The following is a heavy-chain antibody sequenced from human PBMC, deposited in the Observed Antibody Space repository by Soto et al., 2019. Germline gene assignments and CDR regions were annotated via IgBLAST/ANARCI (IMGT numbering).Heavy chain of an antibody. V-gene: IGHV1-69*13. D-gene: IGHD5-12*01. CDR2: IIPIFGTA. Sequence: SVNVSWKSSGGTFSSYSISWVRQAPGQGLEWMGGIIPIFGTANYAQKFQGRVTITADESTSTAYMELSSLRSEDTAVYYCAREGDGYNTYYFDYWGQGTLVTVSS. J-gene: IGHJ4*02. CDR1: GGTFSSYS. CDR3: AREGDGYNTYYFDY.